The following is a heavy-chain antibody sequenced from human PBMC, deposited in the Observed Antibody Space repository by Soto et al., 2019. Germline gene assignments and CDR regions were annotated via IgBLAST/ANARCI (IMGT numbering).Heavy chain of an antibody. CDR3: ARAGNQYGVDV. Sequence: QVQLQESGPGLVKPSETLSLTCTVSGGSISSYYWSWIRQSAGKGLEWLGRFYTTGTPDYNPSLKSRLSMSTDTSKKQLSLRLTSVTAADTGVYYCARAGNQYGVDVWGQGTTVTVSS. CDR1: GGSISSYY. D-gene: IGHD3-10*01. V-gene: IGHV4-4*07. J-gene: IGHJ6*02. CDR2: FYTTGTP.